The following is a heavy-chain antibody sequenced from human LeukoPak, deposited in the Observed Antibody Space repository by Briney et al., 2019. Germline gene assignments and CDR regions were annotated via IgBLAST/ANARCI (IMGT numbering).Heavy chain of an antibody. CDR2: IYYSGST. V-gene: IGHV4-31*03. D-gene: IGHD3-22*01. Sequence: PQTLSLTCTVSGGSISSGGYYWSWIRQHPGKGLEWIGYIYYSGSTYYNPSLKSRVTISVDTSKNQFSLKLSSVTAADTAVYYCARAWAYYYDSSGYSNWFDPWGQGTLVTVSS. CDR1: GGSISSGGYY. CDR3: ARAWAYYYDSSGYSNWFDP. J-gene: IGHJ5*02.